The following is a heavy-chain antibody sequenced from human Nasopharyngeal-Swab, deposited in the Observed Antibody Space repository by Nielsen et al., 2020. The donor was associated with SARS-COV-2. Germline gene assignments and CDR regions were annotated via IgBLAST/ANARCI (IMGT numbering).Heavy chain of an antibody. CDR3: ARDGLEYNFWSAYFMDV. J-gene: IGHJ6*02. D-gene: IGHD3-3*01. V-gene: IGHV3-21*01. Sequence: GGSLRLSCAASGFTFNNYNFNWVRQAPGKGLEWVSSISSSSSYIYYADSVKGRFTISRDNAKNSLYLQMNSLRAEDTAVYYCARDGLEYNFWSAYFMDVWGQGTTVTVYS. CDR2: ISSSSSYI. CDR1: GFTFNNYN.